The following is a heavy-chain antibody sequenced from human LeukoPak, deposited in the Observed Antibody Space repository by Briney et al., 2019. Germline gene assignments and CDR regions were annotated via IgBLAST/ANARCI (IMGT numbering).Heavy chain of an antibody. D-gene: IGHD3-10*01. J-gene: IGHJ5*02. Sequence: SETLSLTCAVYGGSFSAYYWSWIRQTPGKGLEWIGEINHSGSTNYNPSLNSRVTISVDTSKNQFSLKLSSVTAADTAVYYCARDKLLWFGELLYGWFDPWGQGTLVTVSS. V-gene: IGHV4-34*01. CDR1: GGSFSAYY. CDR2: INHSGST. CDR3: ARDKLLWFGELLYGWFDP.